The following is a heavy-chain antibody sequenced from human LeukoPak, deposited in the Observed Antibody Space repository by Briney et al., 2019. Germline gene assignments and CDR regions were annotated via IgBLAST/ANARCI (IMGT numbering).Heavy chain of an antibody. CDR2: INHSGST. CDR1: GGSFSGYY. J-gene: IGHJ5*02. V-gene: IGHV4-34*01. CDR3: ARRKYCSGTSCYGGGNNWFDP. Sequence: SETLSLTCAVYGGSFSGYYWSWIRQPPGKGLEWIGEINHSGSTNYNPSLKSRVTISVDTSKNQFSLKLSSVTAADTAVYYCARRKYCSGTSCYGGGNNWFDPWGQGTLVTVSS. D-gene: IGHD2-2*01.